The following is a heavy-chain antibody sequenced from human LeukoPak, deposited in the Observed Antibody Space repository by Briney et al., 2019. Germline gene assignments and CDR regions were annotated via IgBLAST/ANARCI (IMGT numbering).Heavy chain of an antibody. D-gene: IGHD6-13*01. CDR1: CGSFIDYC. CDR2: IERGGST. J-gene: IGHJ5*02. V-gene: IGHV4-34*01. CDR3: ARGGLAGSSWSWFDP. Sequence: SSETLSLTCGVYCGSFIDYCCSWIRQAPGKGLEWIGEIERGGSTIYSPTLKSRVTMSLATSKIQFSLRMPSVTAADTAVYFCARGGLAGSSWSWFDPWGQGTLVTVSS.